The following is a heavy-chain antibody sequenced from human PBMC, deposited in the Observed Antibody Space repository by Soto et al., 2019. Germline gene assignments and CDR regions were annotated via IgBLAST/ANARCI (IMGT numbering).Heavy chain of an antibody. Sequence: GGSLRLSCAASGFTFSSYWMSWVRQAPGKGLEWVANIKQDGSEKYCVDSVKGRFTISRDNAKNSLYLQMNSLRAEDTAVYYCARDVAVWLAVAGPIDYWGQGTLVTVSS. D-gene: IGHD6-19*01. CDR1: GFTFSSYW. CDR3: ARDVAVWLAVAGPIDY. J-gene: IGHJ4*02. CDR2: IKQDGSEK. V-gene: IGHV3-7*01.